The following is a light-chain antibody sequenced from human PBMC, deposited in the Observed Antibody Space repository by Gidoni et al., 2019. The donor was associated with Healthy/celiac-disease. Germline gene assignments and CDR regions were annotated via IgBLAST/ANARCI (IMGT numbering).Light chain of an antibody. CDR1: PSVLYSSNNKNY. V-gene: IGKV4-1*01. Sequence: DIVITQSPDSPAVSLGERATINCKSSPSVLYSSNNKNYLAWYRQKPGQPPKLLIYGASPRESGVPDRFSGSGSGTDFTLTISSLQAEDVAVYYCQQYYSTLFTFXHXTKVDIK. CDR3: QQYYSTLFT. CDR2: GAS. J-gene: IGKJ3*01.